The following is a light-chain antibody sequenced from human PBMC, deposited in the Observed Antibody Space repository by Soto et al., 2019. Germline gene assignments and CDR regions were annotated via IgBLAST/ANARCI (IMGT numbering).Light chain of an antibody. V-gene: IGKV3-15*01. J-gene: IGKJ4*01. CDR3: QQYNNWPPHT. Sequence: EIVMTQSPATLSVSPGERATLSSRASQSVSSNLAWYQQKPGQAPRLLIYGASTRATGIPARFSGSGSGTEFTLTISSLQSEDFAVYDCQQYNNWPPHTFGGGTKVEIK. CDR1: QSVSSN. CDR2: GAS.